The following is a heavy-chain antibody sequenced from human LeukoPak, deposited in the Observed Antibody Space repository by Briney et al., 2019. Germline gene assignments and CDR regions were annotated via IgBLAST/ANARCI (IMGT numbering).Heavy chain of an antibody. D-gene: IGHD6-13*01. CDR1: GYTFTSYG. Sequence: GASVKVSCKASGYTFTSYGISWVRQAPGQGLEWMGWISAYNGNTNYAQKLQGRVTMTTDTSTSTAYMELRSLRSDDTAVYYCARAPFPSSSWPSSLYYMDVWGKGTTVTVSS. CDR2: ISAYNGNT. V-gene: IGHV1-18*01. J-gene: IGHJ6*03. CDR3: ARAPFPSSSWPSSLYYMDV.